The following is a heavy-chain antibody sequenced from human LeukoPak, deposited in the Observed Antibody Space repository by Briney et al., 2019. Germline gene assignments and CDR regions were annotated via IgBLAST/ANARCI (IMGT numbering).Heavy chain of an antibody. CDR3: ARVSGTFPSYFDY. CDR1: GFTVSSNY. V-gene: IGHV3-53*01. CDR2: IYSDGST. Sequence: PRGALRLSCAASGFTVSSNYMSWVRQAPGKGLEWVSLIYSDGSTYYAASVKGRFTISRDNSQNTLYLQMNSLRAEDTAVYYCARVSGTFPSYFDYWGQGTLVTVSS. J-gene: IGHJ4*02. D-gene: IGHD1-26*01.